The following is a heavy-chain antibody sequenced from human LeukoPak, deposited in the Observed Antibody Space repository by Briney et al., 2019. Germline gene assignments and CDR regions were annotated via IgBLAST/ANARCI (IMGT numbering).Heavy chain of an antibody. Sequence: PSETLSLTCTVSAGSISSYYWSWIRQPPGKGREWIGYIYYSGSTNYNPSLKSRVTISVDTSKNQFSLKLSSVTAADTAVYYCARDSGSYKYFDYWGQGTLVTVSS. V-gene: IGHV4-59*01. CDR3: ARDSGSYKYFDY. CDR1: AGSISSYY. J-gene: IGHJ4*02. D-gene: IGHD1-26*01. CDR2: IYYSGST.